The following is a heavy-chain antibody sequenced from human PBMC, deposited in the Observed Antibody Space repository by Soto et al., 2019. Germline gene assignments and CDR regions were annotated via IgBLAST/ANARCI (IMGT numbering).Heavy chain of an antibody. J-gene: IGHJ4*02. CDR2: ARNKAHGYTT. V-gene: IGHV3-72*01. CDR1: VFTCIDRR. D-gene: IGHD2-8*01. Sequence: PVVSLILSCSACVFTCIDRRMYWFLQAPGKGLEWVGRARNKAHGYTTAYAASLKGRFTISRDDSKNSLSLQMNSLKTEDTAVYFCARLMGTRFEFWGQGTMVTVSS. CDR3: ARLMGTRFEF.